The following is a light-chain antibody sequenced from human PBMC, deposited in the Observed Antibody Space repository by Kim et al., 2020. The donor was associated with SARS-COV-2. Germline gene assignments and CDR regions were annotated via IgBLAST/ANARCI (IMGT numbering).Light chain of an antibody. CDR2: GAS. Sequence: EIVLTQSPGTLSLSPGERATLSCRASQSVSSTYLTWYQQKPGQAPRLLMYGASSRAAGIPDRFSGSGSGTDFTLTISRLEPEDFAVYYCQRYDTSPPKYSLGQGTKLEI. CDR1: QSVSSTY. CDR3: QRYDTSPPKYS. V-gene: IGKV3-20*01. J-gene: IGKJ2*03.